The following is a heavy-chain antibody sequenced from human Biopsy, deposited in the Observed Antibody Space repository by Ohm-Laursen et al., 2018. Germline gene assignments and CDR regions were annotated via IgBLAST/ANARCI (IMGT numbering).Heavy chain of an antibody. D-gene: IGHD5/OR15-5a*01. V-gene: IGHV1-18*01. CDR2: ISGYNGNT. CDR3: ARVTLPLYLDY. CDR1: GYSFTSYG. Sequence: ASVKVSCNASGYSFTSYGISWVRQAPGEGLEWMGRISGYNGNTNYAQKFQGGVTMTADTSTSTVYMEVRGLRSDDTAVYYCARVTLPLYLDYWGQGTRVSVSS. J-gene: IGHJ4*02.